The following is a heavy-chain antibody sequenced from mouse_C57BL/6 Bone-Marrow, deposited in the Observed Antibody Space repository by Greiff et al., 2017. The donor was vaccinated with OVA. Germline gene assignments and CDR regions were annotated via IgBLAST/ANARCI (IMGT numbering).Heavy chain of an antibody. D-gene: IGHD2-3*01. CDR3: TRRRLLRAMDY. CDR1: GYTFTSYW. CDR2: IYPGNSET. J-gene: IGHJ4*01. Sequence: VQLQQSGTVLARPGASVKMSCKTSGYTFTSYWMHWVKQRPGQGLEWIGAIYPGNSETSYNQKFKGKAKLPAVTSASTAYMELSSLTNEDSAVYYCTRRRLLRAMDYWGQGTSVTVSS. V-gene: IGHV1-5*01.